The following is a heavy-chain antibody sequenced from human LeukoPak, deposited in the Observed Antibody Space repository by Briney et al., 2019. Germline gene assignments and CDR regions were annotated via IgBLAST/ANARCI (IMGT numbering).Heavy chain of an antibody. Sequence: GGSLRLSCAASGFTFSSYSMNWVRQAPGKGLEWVSSISSSSSYIYYADSVKGRFPISRDNAKNSLYLPMNSLRAEATAVYYCARTYFDWTYFDYWGQGTLVTVSS. V-gene: IGHV3-21*01. CDR3: ARTYFDWTYFDY. D-gene: IGHD3-9*01. J-gene: IGHJ4*02. CDR2: ISSSSSYI. CDR1: GFTFSSYS.